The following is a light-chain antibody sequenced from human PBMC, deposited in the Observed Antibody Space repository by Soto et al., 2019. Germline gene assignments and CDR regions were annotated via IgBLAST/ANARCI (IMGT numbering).Light chain of an antibody. CDR2: DAS. J-gene: IGKJ1*01. CDR3: QQRSNWPWT. V-gene: IGKV3-11*01. CDR1: QSVSSY. Sequence: EIVLTQSPATLSLSPGERATLSCRASQSVSSYLAWYQQKPGQAPSLLIYDASNRATGIPARFSGSGSGTAFTRTISSLEPEDFAVYYCQQRSNWPWTFGQGTKVEIK.